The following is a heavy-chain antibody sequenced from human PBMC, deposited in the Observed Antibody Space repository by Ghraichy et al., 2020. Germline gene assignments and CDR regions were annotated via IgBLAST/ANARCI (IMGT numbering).Heavy chain of an antibody. CDR3: ARLLVVPAAMRYYYYYYGMDV. CDR1: GGSISSSSYY. Sequence: SETLSLTCTVSGGSISSSSYYWGWIRQPPGKGLEWIGSIYYSGSTYYNPSLKSRVTISVDTSKNQFSLKLSSVTAADTAVYYCARLLVVPAAMRYYYYYYGMDVWGQGTTVTVSS. V-gene: IGHV4-39*01. D-gene: IGHD2-2*01. CDR2: IYYSGST. J-gene: IGHJ6*02.